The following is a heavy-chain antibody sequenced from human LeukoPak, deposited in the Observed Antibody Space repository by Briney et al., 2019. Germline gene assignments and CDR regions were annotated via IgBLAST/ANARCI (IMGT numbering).Heavy chain of an antibody. CDR2: IRYDGSNK. Sequence: GGSLRLSCAASGFTFSSYGMHWVRQAPGKGLEWVAFIRYDGSNKYYADSVKGRFTISRDNSKNTLYLQMNSLRAEDTAVYYCAQTLSHDYGDYDAFDIWGQGIMVTVSS. CDR3: AQTLSHDYGDYDAFDI. V-gene: IGHV3-30*02. CDR1: GFTFSSYG. J-gene: IGHJ3*02. D-gene: IGHD4-17*01.